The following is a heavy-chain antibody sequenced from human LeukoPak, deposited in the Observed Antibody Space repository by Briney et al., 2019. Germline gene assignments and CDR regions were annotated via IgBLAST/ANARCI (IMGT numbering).Heavy chain of an antibody. D-gene: IGHD5-24*01. CDR1: GYTFTSYY. J-gene: IGHJ4*02. V-gene: IGHV1-46*01. CDR2: INPSGGST. Sequence: ASVRVSCKASGYTFTSYYMHWVRQAPGQGLEWMGIINPSGGSTSYAQKFQGRVTMTRDTSTSTVYMELSSLRSEDTAVYYCARDPGIWQQLGYFDYWGQGSLVTVSS. CDR3: ARDPGIWQQLGYFDY.